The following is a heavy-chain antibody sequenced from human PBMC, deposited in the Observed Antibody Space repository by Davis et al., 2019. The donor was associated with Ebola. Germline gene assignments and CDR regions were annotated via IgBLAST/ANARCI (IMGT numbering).Heavy chain of an antibody. D-gene: IGHD3-10*01. CDR1: GGSFSGYY. Sequence: PSETLSLTCAVYGGSFSGYYWSWIRQPPGKGLEWIGEINHSGSTNYNPSLKSRVTISVDTSKNQFSLKLSSVTAADTAVYYCAGDRGEDFYYYYGMDVWGQGTTVTVSS. J-gene: IGHJ6*02. V-gene: IGHV4-34*01. CDR3: AGDRGEDFYYYYGMDV. CDR2: INHSGST.